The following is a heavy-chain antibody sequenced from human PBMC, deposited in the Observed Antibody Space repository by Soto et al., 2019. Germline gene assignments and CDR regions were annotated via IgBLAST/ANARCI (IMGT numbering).Heavy chain of an antibody. J-gene: IGHJ3*02. CDR3: ARGGGVGVAGSAAFDM. CDR2: INPATGAA. Sequence: QLHLVQSGAVVKKPGASVTVSCSASGYPVTAYYMHWVRQAPGRGLEWMGGINPATGAAKYTQTCQGRGTMTRDTSTSTVFTELSGLTSEDPAVFYCARGGGVGVAGSAAFDMWGQGTLVTVSS. CDR1: GYPVTAYY. D-gene: IGHD3-3*01. V-gene: IGHV1-2*02.